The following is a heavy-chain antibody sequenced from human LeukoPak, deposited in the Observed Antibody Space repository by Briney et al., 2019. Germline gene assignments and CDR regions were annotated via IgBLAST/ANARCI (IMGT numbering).Heavy chain of an antibody. Sequence: ASVKVSCKASGYIFTAYHMHWVRQAPGQGLEWMGWINPISGGTNIAQKFQGRVTMTGDTSISTASMELSSLRSDDTAVYYCARAADRVVHRHFDYWGQGTLVTVSS. CDR1: GYIFTAYH. CDR3: ARAADRVVHRHFDY. CDR2: INPISGGT. V-gene: IGHV1-2*02. J-gene: IGHJ4*02. D-gene: IGHD2-15*01.